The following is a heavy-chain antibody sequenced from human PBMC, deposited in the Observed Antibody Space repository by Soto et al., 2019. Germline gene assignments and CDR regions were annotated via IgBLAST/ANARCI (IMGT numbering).Heavy chain of an antibody. CDR3: AKDIGGAVAGTIAFDY. Sequence: EVQLVESGGGLVQPGRSLRLSCAASGFTFDDYAMHWVRQAPGKGLEWGSGISWNSGSIGYADSVKGRFTISRDNAKNSLYLQMNSLRAEDTALYYCAKDIGGAVAGTIAFDYWGQGTLVTVSS. D-gene: IGHD6-19*01. CDR2: ISWNSGSI. J-gene: IGHJ4*02. CDR1: GFTFDDYA. V-gene: IGHV3-9*01.